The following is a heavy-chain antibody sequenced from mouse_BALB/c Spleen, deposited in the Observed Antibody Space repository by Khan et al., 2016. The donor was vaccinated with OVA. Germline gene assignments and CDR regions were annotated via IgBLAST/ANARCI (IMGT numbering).Heavy chain of an antibody. D-gene: IGHD2-14*01. CDR3: ARSTYRYAFAY. J-gene: IGHJ3*01. V-gene: IGHV3-8*02. CDR2: MIYSGNT. CDR1: GDSITSGY. Sequence: EVQLQESGPSLVKPSQTLSLTCSVTGDSITSGYWSWIRKFPGNKLEYMGYMIYSGNTYYNPSLKSRLSITRHTSKNQYFLQLNSVTTEDTATYYCARSTYRYAFAYWGQGTLVTVSA.